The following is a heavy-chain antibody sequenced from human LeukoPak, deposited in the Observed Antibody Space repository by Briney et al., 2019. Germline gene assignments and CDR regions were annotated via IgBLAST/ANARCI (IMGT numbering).Heavy chain of an antibody. D-gene: IGHD5-12*01. V-gene: IGHV4-39*01. CDR2: IYYSGST. CDR1: GGSISSSSYY. Sequence: SETLSLTCTVSGGSISSSSYYWGWIRQPPGKGLEWIGGIYYSGSTYYNPSLKSRVTISVDTSKNQFSLKLSSVTAADTAVYYCARSEGYGILGPTPNWFDPWGQGTLVTVSS. J-gene: IGHJ5*02. CDR3: ARSEGYGILGPTPNWFDP.